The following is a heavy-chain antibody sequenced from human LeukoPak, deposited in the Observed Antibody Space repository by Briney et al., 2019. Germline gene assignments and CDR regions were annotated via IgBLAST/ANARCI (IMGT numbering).Heavy chain of an antibody. D-gene: IGHD2-21*02. Sequence: PGGSLRLSCAASGFTFSSYGMHWVRQAPGKGLEWVAVIWYDGSNKYYADSVKGRFTISRDNSKNTLYLQMNSLRAEDTAVYYCAREGGYCGGDCYRDYWGQGTLVTVSS. CDR3: AREGGYCGGDCYRDY. V-gene: IGHV3-33*01. CDR2: IWYDGSNK. CDR1: GFTFSSYG. J-gene: IGHJ4*02.